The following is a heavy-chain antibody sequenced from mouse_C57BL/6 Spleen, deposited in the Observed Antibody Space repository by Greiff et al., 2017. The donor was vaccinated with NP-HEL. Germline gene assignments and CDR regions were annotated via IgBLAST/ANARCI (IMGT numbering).Heavy chain of an antibody. V-gene: IGHV1-76*01. J-gene: IGHJ4*01. CDR3: ARSLRYGSSYYAMDY. Sequence: QVQLKQSGAELVRPGASVKLSCKASGYTFTDYYINWVKQRPGQGLEWIARIYPGSGNTYYNEKFKGKATLTAEKSSSTAYMQLSSLTSEDSAVYFCARSLRYGSSYYAMDYWGQGTSVTVSS. CDR1: GYTFTDYY. CDR2: IYPGSGNT. D-gene: IGHD1-1*01.